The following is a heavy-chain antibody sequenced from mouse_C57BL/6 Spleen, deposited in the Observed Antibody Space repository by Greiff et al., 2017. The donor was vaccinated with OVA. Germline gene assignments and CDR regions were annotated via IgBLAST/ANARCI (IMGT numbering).Heavy chain of an antibody. J-gene: IGHJ1*03. CDR2: ISSGSSTI. D-gene: IGHD2-4*01. V-gene: IGHV5-17*01. CDR3: ARKSYYDYHWYFDV. Sequence: EVHLVESGGGLVKPGGSLKLSCAASGFTFSDYGMHWVRQAPEKGLEWVAYISSGSSTIYYADTVKGRFTISRDNAKNTLFLQMTSLRSEDTAMYYCARKSYYDYHWYFDVWGTGTTVTVSS. CDR1: GFTFSDYG.